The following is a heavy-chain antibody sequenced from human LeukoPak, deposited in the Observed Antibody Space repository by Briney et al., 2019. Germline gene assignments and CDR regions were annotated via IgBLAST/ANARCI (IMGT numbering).Heavy chain of an antibody. CDR3: ARHPARSNWFDP. V-gene: IGHV4-39*01. Sequence: SETLSLTCTVSGVSVNTRVYYWDWTRHSPGKGLEWIGDVFSRGDTYFNPSFRSRATMSIDTSVNQFSLTLTSVTAADTAIYYCARHPARSNWFDPWGQGILVTVSS. CDR2: VFSRGDT. J-gene: IGHJ5*02. CDR1: GVSVNTRVYY.